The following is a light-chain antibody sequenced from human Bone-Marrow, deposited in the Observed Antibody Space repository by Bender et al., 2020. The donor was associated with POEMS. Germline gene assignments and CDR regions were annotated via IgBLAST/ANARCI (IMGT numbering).Light chain of an antibody. CDR1: SLRTYY. Sequence: SSELTQDPAVSVALGQTVRITCQGDSLRTYYASWYQQKPGQAPKVVIYGKNKRPSGIPARFSGSKSGNTATLTITGTQAMDDGDYYCQVWDSSSEGVFGGGTKLTVL. CDR3: QVWDSSSEGV. CDR2: GKN. V-gene: IGLV3-19*01. J-gene: IGLJ2*01.